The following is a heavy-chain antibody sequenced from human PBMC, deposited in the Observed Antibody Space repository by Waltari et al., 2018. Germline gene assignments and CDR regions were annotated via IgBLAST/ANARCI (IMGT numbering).Heavy chain of an antibody. D-gene: IGHD5-12*01. J-gene: IGHJ4*02. CDR1: GGSFRGYY. CDR3: ASLRDGYNRDFDY. CDR2: INHRGST. Sequence: QVQLQQWGAGLLKPSETLSLTCAVHGGSFRGYYWRWIRPPQGRGLEWIGEINHRGSTNYNPSLKSRVTISVDTSKNQFSLKLSSVTAADTAVYYCASLRDGYNRDFDYWGQGTLVTVSS. V-gene: IGHV4-34*01.